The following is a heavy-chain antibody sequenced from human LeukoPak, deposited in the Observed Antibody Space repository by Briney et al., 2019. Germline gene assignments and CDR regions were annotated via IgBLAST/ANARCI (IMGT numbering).Heavy chain of an antibody. J-gene: IGHJ5*02. Sequence: SVKVSCKTSGGTFSSYAISWVRQAPGQGLEWMGGIIPIFGTANYAQKFQGRVTITTDESTSTAYLELSSLRSEDTAVYYCARDVGVGNWFDPWGQGTLVTVSS. CDR1: GGTFSSYA. D-gene: IGHD2-15*01. V-gene: IGHV1-69*05. CDR2: IIPIFGTA. CDR3: ARDVGVGNWFDP.